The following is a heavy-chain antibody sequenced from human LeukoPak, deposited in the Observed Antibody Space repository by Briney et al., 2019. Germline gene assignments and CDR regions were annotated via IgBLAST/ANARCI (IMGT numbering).Heavy chain of an antibody. V-gene: IGHV3-74*01. CDR3: ARPTYSGSYYWFDY. CDR1: GFTFSSYW. Sequence: GGSLRLSCAASGFTFSSYWMHWVREAPGNWLVLISRINSDGSDKSYADSVKGRFSISRDNSKNTLYLQMNSLRGEDTAVYYCARPTYSGSYYWFDYWGQGTLVTVSS. CDR2: INSDGSDK. D-gene: IGHD1-26*01. J-gene: IGHJ4*02.